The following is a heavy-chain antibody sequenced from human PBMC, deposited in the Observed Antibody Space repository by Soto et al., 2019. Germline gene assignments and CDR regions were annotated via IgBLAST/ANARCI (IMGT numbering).Heavy chain of an antibody. V-gene: IGHV1-18*01. CDR3: ARDRKVAINYDILTGYYEPYYYYGMDV. Sequence: ASVKVSCKASGYTFTSYGISWVRQAPGQGLEWMGWISAYNGNTNYAQKLQGRVTITTDTSTSTAYMELRSLRSDDTAVYYCARDRKVAINYDILTGYYEPYYYYGMDVWGQGTTVTVSS. D-gene: IGHD3-9*01. CDR2: ISAYNGNT. CDR1: GYTFTSYG. J-gene: IGHJ6*02.